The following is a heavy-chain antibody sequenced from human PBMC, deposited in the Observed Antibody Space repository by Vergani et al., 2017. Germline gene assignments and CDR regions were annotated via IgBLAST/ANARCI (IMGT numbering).Heavy chain of an antibody. Sequence: QVQLVQSGAEVKKPGSSVKVSCKASGGTFSSYAISWVRQAPGQGLEWMGGIIPIFGTANYAQKFQGRVTITADESTSTAYMELSSLRSEDTAVYYCASYYYDSSGYYVAGDAFDIWGQGTMVTVSS. D-gene: IGHD3-22*01. V-gene: IGHV1-69*01. CDR1: GGTFSSYA. CDR2: IIPIFGTA. CDR3: ASYYYDSSGYYVAGDAFDI. J-gene: IGHJ3*02.